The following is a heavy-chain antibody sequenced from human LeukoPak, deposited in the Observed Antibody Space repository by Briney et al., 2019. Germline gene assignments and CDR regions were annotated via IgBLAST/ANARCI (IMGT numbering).Heavy chain of an antibody. Sequence: SVKVSCKASGGTFISYAISWVRQAPGQGLEWMGGIIPIFGTANYAQKFQGRVTITADESTSTAYMELSSLRSEDTAVYYCARDYYDSSGYYYSHYYYGMDVWGQGTTVTVSS. J-gene: IGHJ6*02. CDR1: GGTFISYA. CDR2: IIPIFGTA. CDR3: ARDYYDSSGYYYSHYYYGMDV. V-gene: IGHV1-69*13. D-gene: IGHD3-22*01.